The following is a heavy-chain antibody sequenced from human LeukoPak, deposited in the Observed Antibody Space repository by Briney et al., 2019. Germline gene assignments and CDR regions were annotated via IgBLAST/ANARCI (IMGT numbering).Heavy chain of an antibody. V-gene: IGHV1-2*02. Sequence: ASVKVSCKASGYTFTDYFIHWVRQAPGQGLEWMGWNNPNSGGTNFAQKFQGRVTMTRDTSISTAYMELSRLRSDDTAVYYCARDNPITIFGVVNFAFDIWGQGTMVTVSS. CDR1: GYTFTDYF. D-gene: IGHD3-3*01. J-gene: IGHJ3*02. CDR3: ARDNPITIFGVVNFAFDI. CDR2: NNPNSGGT.